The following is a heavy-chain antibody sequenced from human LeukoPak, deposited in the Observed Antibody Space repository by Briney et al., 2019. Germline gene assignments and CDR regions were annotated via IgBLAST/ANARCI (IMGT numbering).Heavy chain of an antibody. CDR2: IFSDGSK. V-gene: IGHV3-53*01. J-gene: IGHJ4*02. Sequence: GGSLRLPCAVSGFPFSSYNMNWVRQAPGRGLEGVSVIFSDGSKYYADSVKGRFTNTRDKSQNTLYLQVNSLRTEDTAVYYCATTAGSSYDYWGQGTLVTVSS. CDR3: ATTAGSSYDY. D-gene: IGHD1-26*01. CDR1: GFPFSSYN.